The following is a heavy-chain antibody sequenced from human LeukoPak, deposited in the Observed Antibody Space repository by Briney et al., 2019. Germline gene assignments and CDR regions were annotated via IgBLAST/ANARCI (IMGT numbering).Heavy chain of an antibody. CDR3: ARGSGASYRIYFLQ. J-gene: IGHJ1*01. CDR1: GESISGFY. CDR2: IYYSGST. V-gene: IGHV4-59*12. Sequence: PSETLSLTCTVSGESISGFYWNWIRQPPGKGLEWIGYIYYSGSTNYNPSLKSRVTISVDTSKNQFSLKLSSVTAADTAVYFCARGSGASYRIYFLQWGLGTLVSVSS. D-gene: IGHD1-26*01.